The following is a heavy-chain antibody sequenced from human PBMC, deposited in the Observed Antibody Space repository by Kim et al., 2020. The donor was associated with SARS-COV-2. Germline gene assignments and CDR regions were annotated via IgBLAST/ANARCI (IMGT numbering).Heavy chain of an antibody. CDR1: GGSISSYY. CDR3: ARDSGIAAAGIDY. V-gene: IGHV4-59*01. CDR2: IYYSGST. J-gene: IGHJ4*02. Sequence: SETLSLTCTVSGGSISSYYWSWIRQPPGKGLEWIGYIYYSGSTNYNPSLKSRVTISVDTSKNQFSLKLRSVTAADTAVYYCARDSGIAAAGIDYWGQGTLVTVSS. D-gene: IGHD6-13*01.